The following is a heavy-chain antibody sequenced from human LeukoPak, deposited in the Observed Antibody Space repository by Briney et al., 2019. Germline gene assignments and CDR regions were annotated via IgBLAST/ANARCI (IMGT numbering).Heavy chain of an antibody. Sequence: SETLSLTFAVSGGSISSANWWSWARQPPGKGPEWIGEIHHSGSTNYNPSLKSRVTISVDKSKNHFSLRLSSVTAADTAVYYCARGVLVAGSSYPDYWGQGTLVTVSS. CDR2: IHHSGST. CDR1: GGSISSANW. V-gene: IGHV4-4*02. D-gene: IGHD3-10*01. J-gene: IGHJ4*02. CDR3: ARGVLVAGSSYPDY.